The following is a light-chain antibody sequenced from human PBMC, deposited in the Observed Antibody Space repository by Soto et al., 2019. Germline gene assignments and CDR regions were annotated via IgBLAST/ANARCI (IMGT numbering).Light chain of an antibody. V-gene: IGLV2-14*01. CDR3: GSFTSASTFV. J-gene: IGLJ1*01. CDR1: SSDVGGYNY. CDR2: EVS. Sequence: QSALAQPASVSGSPGQSIAISCTGTSSDVGGYNYVSWYQQHPGKAPKLLISEVSIRPSGVSDRFSGSKSGNTASLTISGLQTGDEADSYSGSFTSASTFVFGSGTTLTVL.